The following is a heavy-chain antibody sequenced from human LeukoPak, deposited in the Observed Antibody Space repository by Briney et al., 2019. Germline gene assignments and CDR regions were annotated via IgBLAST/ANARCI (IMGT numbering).Heavy chain of an antibody. CDR1: GGSISRDY. CDR2: IYASGST. D-gene: IGHD4-23*01. V-gene: IGHV4-4*07. Sequence: SETLSLTCTVSGGSISRDYWSWIRQTAGKGLEWIGRIYASGSTNYNPSLKSRVTMSVDTSKNQFSLKLTSVTAADTAVYYCARHRRWYDAFDIWGQGTMVTVSS. J-gene: IGHJ3*02. CDR3: ARHRRWYDAFDI.